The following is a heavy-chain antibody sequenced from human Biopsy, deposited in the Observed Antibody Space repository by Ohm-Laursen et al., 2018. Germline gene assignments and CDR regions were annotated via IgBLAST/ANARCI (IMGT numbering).Heavy chain of an antibody. CDR3: GRGQTVAPGYYGMDV. CDR1: GFTFSPYS. J-gene: IGHJ6*02. CDR2: ISSSGSFI. V-gene: IGHV3-21*01. Sequence: SLRLSCAASGFTFSPYSMNWVRQAPGQGLEWVSSISSSGSFIYFADSVKGRFTISRGNARNSLYLQMNSLRAEDTAVYYCGRGQTVAPGYYGMDVWGQGTTVTVSS. D-gene: IGHD4-17*01.